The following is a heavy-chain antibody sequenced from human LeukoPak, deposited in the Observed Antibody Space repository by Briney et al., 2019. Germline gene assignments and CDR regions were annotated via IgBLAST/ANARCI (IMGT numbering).Heavy chain of an antibody. CDR3: AREGYYYDSSGYYYGGFDY. J-gene: IGHJ4*02. CDR1: GFTFSSYA. D-gene: IGHD3-22*01. Sequence: GGSLRLSCAASGFTFSSYAMHWVRQAPGKGLEWVAVISYEGSNKYYADSVKARFTISRDNSKNTLYLQMNSLSADDTAVYYCAREGYYYDSSGYYYGGFDYWGQGTLVTVSS. CDR2: ISYEGSNK. V-gene: IGHV3-30*04.